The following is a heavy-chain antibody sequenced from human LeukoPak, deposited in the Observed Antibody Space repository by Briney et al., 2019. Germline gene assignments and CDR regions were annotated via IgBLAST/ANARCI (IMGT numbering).Heavy chain of an antibody. V-gene: IGHV3-23*01. J-gene: IGHJ4*02. Sequence: GGSLRLSCEASGFTFSSYAMHWVRQAPGKGLEYVSAISGSGGSTYYADSVKGRFTISRDNSKNTLYLQMNSLRAEDTAVYYCAKPTVLWFGELSGFDYWGRGTLVTVSS. CDR3: AKPTVLWFGELSGFDY. D-gene: IGHD3-10*01. CDR1: GFTFSSYA. CDR2: ISGSGGST.